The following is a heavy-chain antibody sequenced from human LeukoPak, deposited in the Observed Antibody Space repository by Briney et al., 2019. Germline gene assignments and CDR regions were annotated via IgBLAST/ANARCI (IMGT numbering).Heavy chain of an antibody. CDR1: GGSFSGYY. J-gene: IGHJ4*02. CDR2: INHSGST. CDR3: ARGIVVVAANRNHPTHTIDY. V-gene: IGHV4-34*01. Sequence: PSETLSLTCAVYGGSFSGYYWSWIRQPPGKGLEWIGEINHSGSTNYNPSLKSRVTISVDTSKNQFSLELSSVTAADTAVYYCARGIVVVAANRNHPTHTIDYWGQGTLVTVSS. D-gene: IGHD2-15*01.